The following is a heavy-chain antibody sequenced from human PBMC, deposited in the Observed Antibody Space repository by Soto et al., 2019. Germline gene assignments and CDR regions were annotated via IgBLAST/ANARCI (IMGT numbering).Heavy chain of an antibody. CDR2: ISYDGSNK. J-gene: IGHJ4*02. CDR3: ARDRYSSSSLFDY. D-gene: IGHD6-6*01. CDR1: GFTFSSYA. Sequence: LRLSCAASGFTFSSYAMHWVRQAPGKGLEWVAVISYDGSNKYYADSVKGRFTISRDNSKNTLYLQMNSLRAEDTAVYYCARDRYSSSSLFDYWGQGTLVTVSS. V-gene: IGHV3-30-3*01.